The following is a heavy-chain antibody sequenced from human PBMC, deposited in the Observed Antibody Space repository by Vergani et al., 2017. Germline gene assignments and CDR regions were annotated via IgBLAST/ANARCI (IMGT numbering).Heavy chain of an antibody. Sequence: QVQLVESGGGVVQPGGSLRLSCAASGFTFNAYGMHWVRQAPGKGLEWLSFIRYDGRNKYYADSVKGRFTISRDNSKNTVYLQLNSLTDGDTALYYCAKDDEYYGPDTLHYFDCWGQGIQVTVSS. V-gene: IGHV3-30*02. CDR2: IRYDGRNK. CDR1: GFTFNAYG. CDR3: AKDDEYYGPDTLHYFDC. D-gene: IGHD2/OR15-2a*01. J-gene: IGHJ4*02.